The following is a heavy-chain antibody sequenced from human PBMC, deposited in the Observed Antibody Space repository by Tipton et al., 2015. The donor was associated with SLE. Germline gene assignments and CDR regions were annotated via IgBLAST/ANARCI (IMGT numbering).Heavy chain of an antibody. D-gene: IGHD2-15*01. J-gene: IGHJ4*02. V-gene: IGHV7-4-1*02. CDR3: ARDRGYCSGGICRFFDS. Sequence: QLVQSGSELKNPGASVKVSCEASGYTFSSSALSWVRQAPGQGLEWMGWINTNTGTPTYDQGFTGRFVFSLDTSVSTAYLEISSLQAEDTAVYFCARDRGYCSGGICRFFDSWGRGTLVTVSS. CDR2: INTNTGTP. CDR1: GYTFSSSA.